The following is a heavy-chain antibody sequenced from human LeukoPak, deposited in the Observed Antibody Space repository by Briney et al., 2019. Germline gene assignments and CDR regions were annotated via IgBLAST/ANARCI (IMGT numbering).Heavy chain of an antibody. V-gene: IGHV4-34*01. CDR3: ARTRSSGWHVGAFDI. CDR1: GGSFSGYY. Sequence: SETLSLTCAVYGGSFSGYYWSWIRQPPGKGLEWIGEINHSGSTNYNPSLKSRVTISVDTSKNQFSLKLSSVTAADTAVYYCARTRSSGWHVGAFDIWGQGTMVTVSS. D-gene: IGHD6-19*01. J-gene: IGHJ3*02. CDR2: INHSGST.